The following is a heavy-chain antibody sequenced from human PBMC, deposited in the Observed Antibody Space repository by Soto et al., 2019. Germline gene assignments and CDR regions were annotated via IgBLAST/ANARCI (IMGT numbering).Heavy chain of an antibody. CDR3: TGDGSRDSRPPGWFHP. V-gene: IGHV3-21*01. D-gene: IGHD2-2*03. Sequence: GGSLRLSCAASGFTFRSFTMNWVRQAPGKGLEWVSTISSNSAYIYYTDALRGRFTISRDNAKNSLHLQMNSLRAEDTAVYYCTGDGSRDSRPPGWFHPRSPGNPG. CDR2: ISSNSAYI. CDR1: GFTFRSFT. J-gene: IGHJ5*02.